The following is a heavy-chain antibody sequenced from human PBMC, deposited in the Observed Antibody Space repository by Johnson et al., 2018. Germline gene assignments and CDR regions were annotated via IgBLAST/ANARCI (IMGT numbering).Heavy chain of an antibody. J-gene: IGHJ4*01. CDR1: GDYISSSSYY. Sequence: QVQLQESGPGLMKPSETLSLTCNVSGDYISSSSYYWGWIRQPPGKGLEWIGSIFYSGSTDYNPSLKSRVIISVATSKPQFSLHLTSVTAADTAVYYFARGPYEDDWTGARDYYFDDLGQGTRVTGSA. V-gene: IGHV4-39*07. D-gene: IGHD3/OR15-3a*01. CDR3: ARGPYEDDWTGARDYYFDD. CDR2: IFYSGST.